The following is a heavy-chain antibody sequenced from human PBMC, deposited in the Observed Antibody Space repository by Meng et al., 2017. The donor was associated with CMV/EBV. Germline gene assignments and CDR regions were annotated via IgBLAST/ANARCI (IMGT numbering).Heavy chain of an antibody. V-gene: IGHV3-49*04. Sequence: GESLKISCTTSGFTFANYAMSWVRQTPGKGLEWVGFIRSKVYGGTADYAASVKGRFSVSRDDSKRIAYLQMSSLKTEDTAVYYCSRHWFSAYDYYFDYWGRGTLVTVFS. CDR1: GFTFANYA. D-gene: IGHD5-12*01. CDR2: IRSKVYGGTA. CDR3: SRHWFSAYDYYFDY. J-gene: IGHJ4*02.